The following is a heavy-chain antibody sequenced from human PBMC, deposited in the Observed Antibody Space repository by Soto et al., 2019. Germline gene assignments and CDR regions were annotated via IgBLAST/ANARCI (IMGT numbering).Heavy chain of an antibody. D-gene: IGHD3-3*01. V-gene: IGHV4-31*03. Sequence: SETLSLTCTVSGGSISSGGYYWSWIRQHPGKGLEWIGYIYYSGSTYYNPSLKSRVTISVDTSKNQFSLKLSSVTAADTAVYYCARDYPAVEWPFTRRTYGMDGWGQGNTVTFSS. J-gene: IGHJ6*02. CDR2: IYYSGST. CDR1: GGSISSGGYY. CDR3: ARDYPAVEWPFTRRTYGMDG.